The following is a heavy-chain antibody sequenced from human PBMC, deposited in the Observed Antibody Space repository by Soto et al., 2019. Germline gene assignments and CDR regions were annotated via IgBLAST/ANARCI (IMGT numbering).Heavy chain of an antibody. D-gene: IGHD4-4*01. CDR3: ARVGSNNWFDP. J-gene: IGHJ5*02. CDR1: GFTFSSYW. Sequence: GGSLRLSCAASGFTFSSYWMSWVRQAPGKGQEWVANIKQDGSEKYYVDSVKGRFTISRDNAKNSLYLQMNSLRAEDTAVYYCARVGSNNWFDPWGQGTLVTVSS. V-gene: IGHV3-7*03. CDR2: IKQDGSEK.